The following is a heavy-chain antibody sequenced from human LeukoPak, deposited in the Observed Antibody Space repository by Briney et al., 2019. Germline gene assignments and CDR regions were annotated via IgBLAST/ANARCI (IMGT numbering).Heavy chain of an antibody. CDR2: SRSRAHGGTT. CDR1: GFTFGENA. CDR3: SRVERSSINNYYYYMAV. J-gene: IGHJ6*03. Sequence: SGGSLRLSCTAFGFTFGENAMIWFRQSPGKGLEWVSLSRSRAHGGTTEYAASVMGRFTMSRDDSKNIAYLQMNSLETEDTAVYYCSRVERSSINNYYYYMAVWGQGTMVTVSS. D-gene: IGHD2-2*01. V-gene: IGHV3-49*03.